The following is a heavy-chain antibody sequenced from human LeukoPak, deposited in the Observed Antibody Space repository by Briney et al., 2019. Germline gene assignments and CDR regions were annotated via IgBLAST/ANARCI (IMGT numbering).Heavy chain of an antibody. D-gene: IGHD1-26*01. CDR3: ARAGELGVGATTEDYYGMDV. J-gene: IGHJ6*02. V-gene: IGHV1-18*01. Sequence: GASVKVSCKASGYTFTSYGISWVRQAPGQGLEWMGWISAYNGNTNYAQKLQGRVTMTTDTSTSTAYMELRSLRSDDTAAYYCARAGELGVGATTEDYYGMDVWGQGTTVTVSS. CDR1: GYTFTSYG. CDR2: ISAYNGNT.